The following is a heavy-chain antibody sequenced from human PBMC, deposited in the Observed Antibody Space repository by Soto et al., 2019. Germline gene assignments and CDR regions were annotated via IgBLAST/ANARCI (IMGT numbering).Heavy chain of an antibody. CDR3: ARAQFYSGSGNYNNLMFDA. CDR2: MYHSGTF. D-gene: IGHD3-10*01. Sequence: SETLSLTCAVSGGSIGGVGYSWSWIRQPPGGGLEWIGYMYHSGTFLKSPSLKTRLTMSLDMSKNQFSLTLNSMTAADTAVYYCARAQFYSGSGNYNNLMFDAWGQGIQVTAPQ. CDR1: GGSIGGVGYS. V-gene: IGHV4-30-2*01. J-gene: IGHJ5*02.